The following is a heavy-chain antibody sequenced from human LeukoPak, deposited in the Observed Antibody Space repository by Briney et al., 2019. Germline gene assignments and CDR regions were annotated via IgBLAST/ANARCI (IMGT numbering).Heavy chain of an antibody. CDR2: INHSGST. CDR3: AASIASSSESFDP. CDR1: GGSFSGYY. J-gene: IGHJ5*02. Sequence: SETLSLTCAVYGGSFSGYYWSWIRQPPGEGLEWIGEINHSGSTNYNPSLKSRVTISVDTSKNQFSLKLSSVTAADTAVYYCAASIASSSESFDPWGQGTLVTVSS. D-gene: IGHD6-6*01. V-gene: IGHV4-34*01.